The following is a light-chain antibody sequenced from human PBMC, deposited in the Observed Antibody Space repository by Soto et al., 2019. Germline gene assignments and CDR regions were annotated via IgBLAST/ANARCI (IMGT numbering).Light chain of an antibody. Sequence: EIVMTHSPATLSVSPGKRDTITCRTSQSVSSNLAWYQQKPGQAPRLLIYGASTRATGIPARFSGSGSGTEFTLTISSLQSEDFAVYYCQQYNNWPLTFGQGTRLEIK. CDR1: QSVSSN. CDR3: QQYNNWPLT. V-gene: IGKV3-15*01. CDR2: GAS. J-gene: IGKJ5*01.